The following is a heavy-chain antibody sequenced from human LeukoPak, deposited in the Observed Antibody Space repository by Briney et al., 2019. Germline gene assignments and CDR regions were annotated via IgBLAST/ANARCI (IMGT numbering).Heavy chain of an antibody. J-gene: IGHJ6*03. CDR3: ARDRATVTTGYYYYMDV. V-gene: IGHV1-69*13. CDR2: IIPIFGTA. CDR1: GGTFSSYA. D-gene: IGHD4-11*01. Sequence: SVKVSCKASGGTFSSYAISWVRQAPGQGLEWMGGIIPIFGTASYAQKFQGRVTITADESTSTAYMELSSLRSEDTAVYYCARDRATVTTGYYYYMDVWGKGTTVTVSS.